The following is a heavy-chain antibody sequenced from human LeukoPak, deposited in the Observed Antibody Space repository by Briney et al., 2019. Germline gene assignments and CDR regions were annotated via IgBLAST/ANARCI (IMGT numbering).Heavy chain of an antibody. CDR1: GYTFTSYD. CDR2: MNPNSGNT. D-gene: IGHD5-12*01. Sequence: ASVKVSCKASGYTFTSYDINWVRQATGQGLEWMGWMNPNSGNTGYAQKFQGRVTMTRNTSISTAYMELSSLRSEDTAVYYCARIPNRYSGYDYYFDYWGQGTLVTVSS. J-gene: IGHJ4*02. V-gene: IGHV1-8*01. CDR3: ARIPNRYSGYDYYFDY.